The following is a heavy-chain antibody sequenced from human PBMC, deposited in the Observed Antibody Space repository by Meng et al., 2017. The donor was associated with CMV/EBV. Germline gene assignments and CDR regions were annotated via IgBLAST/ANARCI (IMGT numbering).Heavy chain of an antibody. CDR3: ARDTGVYYDSSGLVDDAFDI. J-gene: IGHJ3*02. CDR1: GGSISSYY. D-gene: IGHD3-22*01. CDR2: IYYSGST. Sequence: SETLSLTCTVSGGSISSYYWSWNRQPPGKGLEWIGYIYYSGSTNYNPSLKSRVTISVDTSKNQFSLKLSSVTAADTAVYYCARDTGVYYDSSGLVDDAFDIWGQGTMVTVSS. V-gene: IGHV4-59*01.